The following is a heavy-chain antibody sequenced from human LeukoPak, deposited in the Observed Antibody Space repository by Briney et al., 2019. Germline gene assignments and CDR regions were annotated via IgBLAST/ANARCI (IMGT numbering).Heavy chain of an antibody. V-gene: IGHV3-23*01. Sequence: PGGSLRLAWAASGFTFNRYAMSWDRQAPGKGLEWVSAISGSGGNTFYADSVKGRFTISRDNSKNTLYLQMNSLRAEDKAVYYCAKSRTCSSTTCYAEIDYWGQGTLVPVSS. J-gene: IGHJ4*02. CDR3: AKSRTCSSTTCYAEIDY. D-gene: IGHD2-2*01. CDR1: GFTFNRYA. CDR2: ISGSGGNT.